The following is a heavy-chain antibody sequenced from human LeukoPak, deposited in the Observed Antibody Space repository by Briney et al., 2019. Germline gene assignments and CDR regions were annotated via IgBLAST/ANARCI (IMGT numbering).Heavy chain of an antibody. CDR2: VSRSGTIK. Sequence: GGSLRLSCEASEFNFRSYEMNWVRQAPGKGLEWVSYVSRSGTIKYYADSVKGRFTISRDNAKDSLSLQMNSLRVEDTGVYYCARAVVGVYCSGADCLNSYYYYMDVWGKGTTVTVS. CDR3: ARAVVGVYCSGADCLNSYYYYMDV. CDR1: EFNFRSYE. V-gene: IGHV3-48*03. D-gene: IGHD2-15*01. J-gene: IGHJ6*03.